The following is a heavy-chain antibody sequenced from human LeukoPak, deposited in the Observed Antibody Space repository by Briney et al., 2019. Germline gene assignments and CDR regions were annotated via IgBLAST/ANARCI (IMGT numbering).Heavy chain of an antibody. J-gene: IGHJ5*02. V-gene: IGHV1-2*06. CDR1: GYTFTAYY. CDR2: TNPNSGGT. Sequence: GHSGTASCKASGYTFTAYYLHWERQAHRPAIEWLYRTNPNSGGTTYTQTIQGRLTMTKDTFISTAYMELSRLRSDDTAVYYCARRYYYDASAQALDPWGQGRLVTVSS. D-gene: IGHD3-22*01. CDR3: ARRYYYDASAQALDP.